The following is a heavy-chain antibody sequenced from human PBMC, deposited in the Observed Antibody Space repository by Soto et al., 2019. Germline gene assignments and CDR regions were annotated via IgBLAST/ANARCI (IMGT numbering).Heavy chain of an antibody. Sequence: PSETLSLTCTVSGGSIGSSSYYWGWIRQPPGKGLEWIGCIYYSGSTYYNPSLKSRVTISVDTSKNQFSLKLSSVTAADTAVYYCARAPPGYGDGDGNEFDYWGQGTLVTAPQ. CDR2: IYYSGST. CDR1: GGSIGSSSYY. D-gene: IGHD4-17*01. V-gene: IGHV4-39*07. J-gene: IGHJ4*02. CDR3: ARAPPGYGDGDGNEFDY.